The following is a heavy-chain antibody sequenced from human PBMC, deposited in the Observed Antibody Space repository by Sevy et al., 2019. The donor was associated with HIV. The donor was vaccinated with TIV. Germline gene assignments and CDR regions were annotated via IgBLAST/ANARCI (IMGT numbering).Heavy chain of an antibody. CDR3: TTASCSQEDYYNY. CDR2: IKGKIYDGTI. CDR1: GFTFSNAW. J-gene: IGHJ4*02. V-gene: IGHV3-15*01. Sequence: GESLKISCAASGFTFSNAWMSWVRQAPGKGLEWVGRIKGKIYDGTIDYAAPVKGRFSISRDESKKTLYLQMNRLKTADTAVYYCTTASCSQEDYYNYWGQGTLVTVSS. D-gene: IGHD2-2*01.